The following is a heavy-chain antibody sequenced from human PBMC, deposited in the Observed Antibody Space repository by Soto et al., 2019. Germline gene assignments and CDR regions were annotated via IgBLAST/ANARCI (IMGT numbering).Heavy chain of an antibody. D-gene: IGHD3-10*01. J-gene: IGHJ5*02. Sequence: SETLSLTCTVSGGSISSGDYYWSWIRQPPGKGMEWIGYIYYSGSTYYNPSLKSRVTISVDTSKNQFSLKLSSVTAADTAVYYCAREQAGGVTMVRGVTWFDPWGQGTLVTVSS. V-gene: IGHV4-30-4*01. CDR1: GGSISSGDYY. CDR2: IYYSGST. CDR3: AREQAGGVTMVRGVTWFDP.